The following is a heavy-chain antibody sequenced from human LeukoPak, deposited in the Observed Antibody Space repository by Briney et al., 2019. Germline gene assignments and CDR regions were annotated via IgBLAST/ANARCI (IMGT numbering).Heavy chain of an antibody. CDR2: ISGSGGGT. Sequence: GGSLRLSCVASGFTFSDYAMSWVRQAPGKGPEWFSGISGSGGGTFYADSVKGRFTISRDNSKNTLYLQMNSLRAEDTAVYYCAKGPAGAYCGGDCYSGDDAIDIWGQGTMVTVSS. CDR1: GFTFSDYA. D-gene: IGHD2-21*02. J-gene: IGHJ3*02. CDR3: AKGPAGAYCGGDCYSGDDAIDI. V-gene: IGHV3-23*01.